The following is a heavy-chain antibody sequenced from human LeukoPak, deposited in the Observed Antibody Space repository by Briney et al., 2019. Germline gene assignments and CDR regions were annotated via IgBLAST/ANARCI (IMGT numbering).Heavy chain of an antibody. V-gene: IGHV3-30*18. J-gene: IGHJ4*02. CDR3: AKEHDYGDFFDY. Sequence: PGGSLRLSCAASGFTFSSCGMHWVHQAPGKGLEWVAVISYDGSNKYYADSVKGRFTISRDNSKNTLYLQMNSLRAEDTAVYYCAKEHDYGDFFDYWGQGTLVTVSS. CDR2: ISYDGSNK. CDR1: GFTFSSCG. D-gene: IGHD4-17*01.